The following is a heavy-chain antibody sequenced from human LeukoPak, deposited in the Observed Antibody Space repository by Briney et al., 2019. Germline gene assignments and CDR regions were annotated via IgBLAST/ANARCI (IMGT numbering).Heavy chain of an antibody. V-gene: IGHV1-69*05. CDR2: IIPIFGTA. D-gene: IGHD3-3*01. Sequence: ASVKVSCKASGGTFSSYAISWVRQAPGQGLEWMGGIIPIFGTANYAQKFQGRVTITTDESTSTAYMELRSLRSDDTAVYYCARDLYDFWSGYYPNWLDPWGQGTLVTVSS. CDR1: GGTFSSYA. CDR3: ARDLYDFWSGYYPNWLDP. J-gene: IGHJ5*02.